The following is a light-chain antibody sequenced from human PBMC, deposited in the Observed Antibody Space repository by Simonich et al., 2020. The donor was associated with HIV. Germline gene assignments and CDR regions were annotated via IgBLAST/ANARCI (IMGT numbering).Light chain of an antibody. CDR3: QQYGSSPYT. CDR1: QSVSRSY. V-gene: IGKV3-20*01. Sequence: EIVLTQSPGTLSLSPGARATLSCRSSQSVSRSYLAWYQQKPGQAPRLLIYVASRRSTGITDRFSGSGSGTDFTLTISRLEPEDFAVYYCQQYGSSPYTFGQGTKLEIK. CDR2: VAS. J-gene: IGKJ2*01.